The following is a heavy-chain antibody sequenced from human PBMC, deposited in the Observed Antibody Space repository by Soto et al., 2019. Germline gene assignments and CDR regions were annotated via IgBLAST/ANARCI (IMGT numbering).Heavy chain of an antibody. J-gene: IGHJ3*01. CDR3: ARGDTVTGMNVFDF. D-gene: IGHD2-21*02. V-gene: IGHV4-34*01. CDR1: AGSFNGYY. Sequence: LQQWGAGLLKPSETLSLTCGVYAGSFNGYYWTWIRQPPGKGLEWIGEINHTGSTNQNPSLKSLVTISVDTSKKQFSLKLSSVTAADTAVYYCARGDTVTGMNVFDFWGQGTMVTVSS. CDR2: INHTGST.